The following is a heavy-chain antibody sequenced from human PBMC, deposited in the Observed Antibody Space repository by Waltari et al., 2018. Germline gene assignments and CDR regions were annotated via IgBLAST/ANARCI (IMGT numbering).Heavy chain of an antibody. Sequence: QVQLQQWGAGLLKPSETLSLTCAVYGGSFSGYYWSWIRQPPGKGLEWIGEINHRGSTNYNPSLKSRVTIAVDTSKNQFSLKRSSVTAADTAVYYCALLGGWVPDFDYWGQGTLVTVSS. D-gene: IGHD6-19*01. V-gene: IGHV4-34*01. CDR2: INHRGST. CDR1: GGSFSGYY. J-gene: IGHJ4*02. CDR3: ALLGGWVPDFDY.